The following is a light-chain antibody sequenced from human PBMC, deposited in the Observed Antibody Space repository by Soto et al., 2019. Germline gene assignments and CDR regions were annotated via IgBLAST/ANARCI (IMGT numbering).Light chain of an antibody. J-gene: IGKJ1*01. V-gene: IGKV3-15*01. CDR3: QQYNNWPLT. CDR1: QSVSSN. CDR2: GAS. Sequence: EIVVTQSPATLSVSPGEGATLSCRASQSVSSNLAWYQQKPGQAPRLLIYGASTRATGIPARFSGSGSGTEFTLTISSLQSEDFVVYYCQQYNNWPLTFGQGTKVDIK.